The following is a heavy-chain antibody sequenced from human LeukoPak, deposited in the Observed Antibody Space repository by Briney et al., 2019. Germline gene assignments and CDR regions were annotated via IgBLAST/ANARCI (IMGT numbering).Heavy chain of an antibody. Sequence: GGSLRLSCAASGFRLSDFNMNWVRQAPGKGLEWVSSITKQSDYVYYADSVTGRFTISRDNSKNTLYLQMNSLRAEDTAVYYCARVKVVPAASPFDYWGQGTLVTVSS. CDR1: GFRLSDFN. CDR2: ITKQSDYV. D-gene: IGHD2-2*01. CDR3: ARVKVVPAASPFDY. V-gene: IGHV3-21*01. J-gene: IGHJ4*02.